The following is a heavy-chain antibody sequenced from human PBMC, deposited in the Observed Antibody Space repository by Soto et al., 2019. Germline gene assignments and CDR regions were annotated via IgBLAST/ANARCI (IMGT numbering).Heavy chain of an antibody. V-gene: IGHV4-59*01. CDR3: ARVSPVVTGRFAVFDY. J-gene: IGHJ4*02. CDR2: IYYSGST. D-gene: IGHD2-15*01. CDR1: GGSISSYY. Sequence: KLRETLSLTCTVSGGSISSYYWSWIRQPPGKGLEWIGYIYYSGSTNYNPSLKSRVTISVDTSKNQFSLKLSSVTAADTAVYYCARVSPVVTGRFAVFDYWGQGTLVTVSS.